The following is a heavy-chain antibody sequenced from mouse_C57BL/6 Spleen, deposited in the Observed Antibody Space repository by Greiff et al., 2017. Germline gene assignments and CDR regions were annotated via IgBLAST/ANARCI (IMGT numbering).Heavy chain of an antibody. V-gene: IGHV1-69*01. CDR2: IDPSDSYT. D-gene: IGHD4-1*01. J-gene: IGHJ4*01. Sequence: QVQLQQPGAELVMPGASVKLSCKASGYTFTSYWMHWVKQRPGQGLEWIGEIDPSDSYTNYNQKFKGKSTLTVDKSSSTAYMQLSSLTSEDSAVYYCARPKLGHDYAMDYWGQGTSVTVSS. CDR3: ARPKLGHDYAMDY. CDR1: GYTFTSYW.